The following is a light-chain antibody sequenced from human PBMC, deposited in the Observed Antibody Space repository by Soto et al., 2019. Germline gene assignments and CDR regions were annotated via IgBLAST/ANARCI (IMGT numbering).Light chain of an antibody. CDR1: SSDVGGYNY. J-gene: IGLJ1*01. V-gene: IGLV2-14*01. CDR3: SSYTSSSSLWV. Sequence: QSALTHPASVSGSPGQSITISCTGTSSDVGGYNYVSWYQQHPGKAPKLMIYDVSNRPSGVSNRFSGSKSGNTASLTMSGLQAEDEADYYCSSYTSSSSLWVFGTGTKLTVL. CDR2: DVS.